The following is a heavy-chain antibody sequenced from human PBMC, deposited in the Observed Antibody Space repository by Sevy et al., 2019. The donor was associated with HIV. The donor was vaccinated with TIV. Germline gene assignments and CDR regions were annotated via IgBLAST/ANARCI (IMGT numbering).Heavy chain of an antibody. V-gene: IGHV3-11*01. CDR3: AREIIGVSRRGFDY. Sequence: GGSLRLSCAASGFTFSDYYMSWIRQAPGKGLEWISYISSSGSSIYYADSVKGRFTISRDNAKNSLYLQMSSLRAEDTAVFYCAREIIGVSRRGFDYWGQGTLVTVSS. CDR1: GFTFSDYY. J-gene: IGHJ4*02. CDR2: ISSSGSSI. D-gene: IGHD3-10*01.